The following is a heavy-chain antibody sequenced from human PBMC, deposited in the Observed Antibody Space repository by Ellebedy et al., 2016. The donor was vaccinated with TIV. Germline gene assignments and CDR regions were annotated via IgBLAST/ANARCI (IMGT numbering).Heavy chain of an antibody. V-gene: IGHV3-9*01. D-gene: IGHD2-15*01. Sequence: PGGSLRLSCAASGFSFDDNAMHWVRQAPGKGLEWVSGISWNSGNIDYADSVKGRFTISRDNAGGSLWLQMTSLRAEDTALYYCAREFDIGQPSAFDYWGQGILVTVSS. CDR3: AREFDIGQPSAFDY. J-gene: IGHJ4*02. CDR1: GFSFDDNA. CDR2: ISWNSGNI.